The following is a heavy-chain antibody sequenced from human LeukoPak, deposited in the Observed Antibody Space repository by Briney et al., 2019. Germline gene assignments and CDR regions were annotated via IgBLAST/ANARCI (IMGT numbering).Heavy chain of an antibody. CDR3: ATRYFDL. V-gene: IGHV3-7*01. Sequence: PGGSLRLSCAASGFTFSNYWMNWVRQAPGKGLGWVANVKQDGSERYYVASVKGRFTISRDNAKNSLFLQMNSLRAEDTAVYYCATRYFDLWGRGTLVTVSS. CDR2: VKQDGSER. CDR1: GFTFSNYW. J-gene: IGHJ2*01.